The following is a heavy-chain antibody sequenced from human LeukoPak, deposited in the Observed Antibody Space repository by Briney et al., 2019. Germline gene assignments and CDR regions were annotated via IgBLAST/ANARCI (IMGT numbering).Heavy chain of an antibody. J-gene: IGHJ5*02. V-gene: IGHV1-2*04. CDR1: GYTFTGYY. CDR3: ARGEMVRGAGDWFDP. D-gene: IGHD3-10*01. Sequence: GASVTVSCKASGYTFTGYYMHWVRQAPGQGLEWMGWINPNSGGTNYAQKFQGWVTMTTDTSTSTAYMELRSLRSDDTAVYYCARGEMVRGAGDWFDPWGREPWSPSPQ. CDR2: INPNSGGT.